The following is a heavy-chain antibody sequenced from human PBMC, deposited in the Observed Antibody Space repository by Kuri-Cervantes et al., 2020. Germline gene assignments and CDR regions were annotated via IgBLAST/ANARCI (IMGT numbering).Heavy chain of an antibody. J-gene: IGHJ5*02. CDR3: ARQGGIGGNSQFDP. D-gene: IGHD2/OR15-2a*01. CDR1: GGSFSGYY. CDR2: INHSGST. V-gene: IGHV4-34*01. Sequence: GSLRLSCAVYGGSFSGYYWSWIRQPPGKGLEWIGEINHSGSTNYNPSLKSRVTISVDTSKNQFSLRLNSVTAADTAVYFCARQGGIGGNSQFDPWGQGTLVTVSS.